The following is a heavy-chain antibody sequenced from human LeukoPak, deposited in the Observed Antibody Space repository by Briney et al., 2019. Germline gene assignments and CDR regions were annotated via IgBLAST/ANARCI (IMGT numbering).Heavy chain of an antibody. CDR3: ARGSGYLESFDY. D-gene: IGHD3-22*01. CDR2: ISYDGSNK. CDR1: GFIFSSYA. Sequence: GGSLRLSCAASGFIFSSYAMHWVRQAPGKGLEWVAVISYDGSNKYYADSVKGRFTISRDNSRNTLYLQMNSLRAEDTAVYYCARGSGYLESFDYWGQGTLVTVSS. V-gene: IGHV3-30*04. J-gene: IGHJ4*02.